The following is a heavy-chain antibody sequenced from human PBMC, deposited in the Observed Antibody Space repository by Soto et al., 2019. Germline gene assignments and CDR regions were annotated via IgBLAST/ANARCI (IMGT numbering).Heavy chain of an antibody. J-gene: IGHJ3*02. CDR1: GGTFSSHA. CDR3: ARNYPNDAFDI. Sequence: SVKVSCKASGGTFSSHAISWVRQAPGQGLEWMGGIIPIFGTANYAQKFQGRVTITADKSTSTAYMELSSLRSEDTAVYYCARNYPNDAFDIWGQGTMVTVSS. V-gene: IGHV1-69*06. D-gene: IGHD3-10*01. CDR2: IIPIFGTA.